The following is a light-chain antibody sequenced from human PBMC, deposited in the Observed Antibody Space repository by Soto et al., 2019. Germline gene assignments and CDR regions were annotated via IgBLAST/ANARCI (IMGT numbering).Light chain of an antibody. CDR1: SSDVGGYNR. CDR3: YSYASSSTYV. Sequence: QSALTQPPSVSGSPGQSVTISCTGTSSDVGGYNRVSWYQQHPGTAPKLVIYEVIHRPSGVPARFSGSKSGNTASLTISGLQAEDEADYYCYSYASSSTYVFGTGTKLTVL. V-gene: IGLV2-18*02. J-gene: IGLJ1*01. CDR2: EVI.